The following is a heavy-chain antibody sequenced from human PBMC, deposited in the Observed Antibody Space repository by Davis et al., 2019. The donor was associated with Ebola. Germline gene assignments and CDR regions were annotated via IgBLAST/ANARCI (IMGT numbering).Heavy chain of an antibody. CDR1: GFTFSSFG. CDR2: ISGSGGST. Sequence: PGGSLRLSCAASGFTFSSFGMSWVRQAPGKGLEWVSAISGSGGSTYYADSVKGRFTISRDNAKNSLYLQMSSLRAEDTAVYYCARELGCSGSSCYDIDYWGQGTLVTVSS. D-gene: IGHD2-15*01. V-gene: IGHV3-23*01. CDR3: ARELGCSGSSCYDIDY. J-gene: IGHJ4*02.